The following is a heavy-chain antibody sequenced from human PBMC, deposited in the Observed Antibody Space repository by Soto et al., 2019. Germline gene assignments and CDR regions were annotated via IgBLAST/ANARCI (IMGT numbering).Heavy chain of an antibody. CDR1: GGSVSSYW. CDR2: IYYTGST. CDR3: ARGPGASDYYFDY. D-gene: IGHD3-10*01. J-gene: IGHJ4*02. V-gene: IGHV4-59*02. Sequence: GTLSLTCSVSGGSVSSYWWSWIRQPPGKGLEWIGYIYYTGSTNYSPSLKGRVTISLDASKSQFSLKLTSVTAADTAVYYCARGPGASDYYFDYWGPGTLVTVSS.